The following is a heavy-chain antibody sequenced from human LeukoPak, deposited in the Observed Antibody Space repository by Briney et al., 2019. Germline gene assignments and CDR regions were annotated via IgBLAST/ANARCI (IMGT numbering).Heavy chain of an antibody. CDR1: GFTVSSNY. V-gene: IGHV3-66*01. CDR2: IYSGGST. Sequence: GGSLRLSCAASGFTVSSNYMSWVRQAPGKGLEWVSVIYSGGSTYYADSVKGRFTISRDNSKNTLCLQMNSLRAEDTAVYYCARDLNDYYDSSRYYRDWFAPWAKGTLVTVSS. D-gene: IGHD3-22*01. CDR3: ARDLNDYYDSSRYYRDWFAP. J-gene: IGHJ5*02.